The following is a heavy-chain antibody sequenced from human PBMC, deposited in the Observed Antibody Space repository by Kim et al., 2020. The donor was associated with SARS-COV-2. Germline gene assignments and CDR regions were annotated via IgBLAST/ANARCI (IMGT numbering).Heavy chain of an antibody. Sequence: SPSVHDRVTISDDESISTAYLQWSSRKASDTAMYYCAREAGRGLEDAFDIWGQGTMVTVSS. J-gene: IGHJ3*02. V-gene: IGHV5-51*01. CDR3: AREAGRGLEDAFDI. D-gene: IGHD3-10*01.